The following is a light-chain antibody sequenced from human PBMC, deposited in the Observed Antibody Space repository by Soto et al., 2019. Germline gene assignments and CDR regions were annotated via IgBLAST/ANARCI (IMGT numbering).Light chain of an antibody. CDR1: QDISSN. J-gene: IGKJ2*01. CDR3: QQYNNWPPYT. V-gene: IGKV3-15*01. CDR2: DAS. Sequence: EIVMTESPATLSVTPGERATLSCRSSQDISSNLAWYQQKPGQAPRLLIYDASTRATGIPARFSGSGSETEFTLTISSLQSEDFAVYYCQQYNNWPPYTFGQGTKLEIK.